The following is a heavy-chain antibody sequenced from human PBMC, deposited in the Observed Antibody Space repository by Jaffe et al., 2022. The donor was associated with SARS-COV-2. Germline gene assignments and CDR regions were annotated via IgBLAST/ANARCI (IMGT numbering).Heavy chain of an antibody. CDR3: AKEVGWSIAARPEYYGMDV. J-gene: IGHJ6*02. CDR1: GFTFSSYG. D-gene: IGHD6-6*01. CDR2: ISYDGSNK. V-gene: IGHV3-30*18. Sequence: QVQLVESGGGVVQPGRSLRLSCAASGFTFSSYGMHWVRQAPGKGLEWVAVISYDGSNKYYADSVKGRFTISRDNSKNTLYLQMNSLRAEDTAVYYCAKEVGWSIAARPEYYGMDVWGQGTTVTVSS.